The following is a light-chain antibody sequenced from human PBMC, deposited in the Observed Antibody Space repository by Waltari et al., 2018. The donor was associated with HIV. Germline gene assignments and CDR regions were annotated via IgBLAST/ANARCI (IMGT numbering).Light chain of an antibody. Sequence: QSALTQPRSVSGSPGQSVTISCTGTSSDVGGYNYVSWYQQHPGKAPQLMIYDVSKRPSGVPVRFSGSKSGNTASLTISGLQAEDEADFYCCSYAGDYTFRFGGGTKLTVL. V-gene: IGLV2-11*01. CDR3: CSYAGDYTFR. CDR2: DVS. CDR1: SSDVGGYNY. J-gene: IGLJ3*02.